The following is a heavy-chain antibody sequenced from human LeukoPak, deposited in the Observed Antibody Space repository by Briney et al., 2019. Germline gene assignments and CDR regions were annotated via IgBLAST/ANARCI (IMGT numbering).Heavy chain of an antibody. V-gene: IGHV4-59*01. CDR2: IYYSGST. J-gene: IGHJ3*02. D-gene: IGHD3-3*01. CDR1: GGSISSYY. CDR3: ALSGYRRAFDI. Sequence: SETLSLTCTVSGGSISSYYWSWIRQPPGKGLEWIGYIYYSGSTNYNPSLKSRVTISVDTSKNQFSLKLSSVTAADTAVYYCALSGYRRAFDIWGQGTTVTVSS.